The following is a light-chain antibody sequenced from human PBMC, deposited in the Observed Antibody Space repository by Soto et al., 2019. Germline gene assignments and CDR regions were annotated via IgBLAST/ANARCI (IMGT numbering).Light chain of an antibody. CDR1: QSVSSN. V-gene: IGKV3-15*01. J-gene: IGKJ1*01. CDR3: QQYGSSTT. Sequence: EIVMTQSPATLSVSPGERATLSCRASQSVSSNLAWYQQKPGQAPRLLIYGASTRATGIPARFSGSGSGTEFTLTISSLQSEDFAVYHCQQYGSSTTFGQGAKVEIK. CDR2: GAS.